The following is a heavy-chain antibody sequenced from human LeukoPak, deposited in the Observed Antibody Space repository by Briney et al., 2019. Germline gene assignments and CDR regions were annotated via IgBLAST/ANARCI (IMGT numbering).Heavy chain of an antibody. CDR1: GGSINTYS. Sequence: SNTLSLTCTVSGGSINTYSWSWIRQPPGKGLEWIGFIYYSGSTTSTPSLKGRVTISVDTSKNQFSLKLSSVTAADTAVYYCARNLIVVFNDAFDIWGQGTMVTVSS. CDR2: IYYSGST. CDR3: ARNLIVVFNDAFDI. J-gene: IGHJ3*02. V-gene: IGHV4-59*07. D-gene: IGHD3-22*01.